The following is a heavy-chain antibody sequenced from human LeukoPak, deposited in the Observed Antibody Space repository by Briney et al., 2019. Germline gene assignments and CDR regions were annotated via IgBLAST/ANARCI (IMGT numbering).Heavy chain of an antibody. CDR2: ISWNSVNI. V-gene: IGHV3-9*01. J-gene: IGHJ4*02. CDR3: VKDRGLRNQWLQVTYDS. CDR1: GFTFDDYA. Sequence: PGGFLRLSCAASGFTFDDYAMHWVRQAPGEGLEWVSGISWNSVNIGHEDSVKGRFTISRDNAKNSLHLQMNSLRPEDTALYYCVKDRGLRNQWLQVTYDSWGQGTLVTVSS. D-gene: IGHD5-24*01.